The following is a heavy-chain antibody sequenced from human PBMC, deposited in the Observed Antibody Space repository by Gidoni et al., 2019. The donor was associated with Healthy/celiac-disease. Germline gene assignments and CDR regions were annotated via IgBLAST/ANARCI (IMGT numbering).Heavy chain of an antibody. J-gene: IGHJ1*01. CDR3: ASPSSGWYPKYFQH. CDR2: ISYDGSNK. D-gene: IGHD6-19*01. Sequence: QVQLVESGGGVVQPGRSLRLSCAASGFTFSSYAMHWVRQAPGKGLEWVAVISYDGSNKYYADSVKGRFTISRDNSKNTLYLQMNSLRAEDTAVYYCASPSSGWYPKYFQHWGQGTLVTVSS. CDR1: GFTFSSYA. V-gene: IGHV3-30-3*01.